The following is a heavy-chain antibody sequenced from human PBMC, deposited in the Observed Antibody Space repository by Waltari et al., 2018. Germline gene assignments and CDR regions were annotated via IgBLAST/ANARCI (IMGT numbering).Heavy chain of an antibody. CDR1: GFSFDNFA. CDR2: ISWDIRAI. V-gene: IGHV3-9*03. D-gene: IGHD6-13*01. Sequence: EVKVVESGGGLVQPGRSLRLSCTGSGFSFDNFAMHWVRQAPGEGLGWVSGISWDIRAIGYAESVRGRFTISRDNARNSVYLQMNSLRSEDMALYYCAKGVSSWYSFGMDVWGQGTTVTVSS. J-gene: IGHJ6*02. CDR3: AKGVSSWYSFGMDV.